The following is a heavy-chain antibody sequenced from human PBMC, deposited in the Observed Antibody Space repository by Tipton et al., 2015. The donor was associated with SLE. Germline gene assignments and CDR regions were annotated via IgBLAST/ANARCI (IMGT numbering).Heavy chain of an antibody. V-gene: IGHV4-38-2*01. Sequence: LRLSCAVSGFSISSGYYWGWIRQSPGKGLEWIGSIYYSGSTYYNPSLKSRVTISVDTSKNHFSLKLDSVSAADAAVYYCATHVAESPWASTKDIYYFDSWGQGTLVTVSS. D-gene: IGHD1-14*01. CDR1: GFSISSGYY. CDR2: IYYSGST. J-gene: IGHJ4*02. CDR3: ATHVAESPWASTKDIYYFDS.